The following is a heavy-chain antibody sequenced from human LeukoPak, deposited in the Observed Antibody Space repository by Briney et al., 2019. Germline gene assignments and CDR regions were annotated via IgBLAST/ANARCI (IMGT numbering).Heavy chain of an antibody. CDR2: ISNDGTKT. Sequence: GGSLRLSCAASGFTFSVHYMTWIRQAPGKGLHWISYISNDGTKTYYADSVRGRFTISRDNGKNLVYLQMNSLRVEDTAVYYCARVFSHWGWPGDYYFDYWGQGSLVTVSS. V-gene: IGHV3-11*04. CDR3: ARVFSHWGWPGDYYFDY. J-gene: IGHJ4*02. CDR1: GFTFSVHY. D-gene: IGHD3-16*01.